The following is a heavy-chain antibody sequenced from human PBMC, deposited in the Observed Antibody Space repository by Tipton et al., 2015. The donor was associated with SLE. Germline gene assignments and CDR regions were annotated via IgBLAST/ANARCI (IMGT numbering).Heavy chain of an antibody. J-gene: IGHJ6*02. CDR2: ISYNGGT. CDR3: ARGELRGNYGMDV. CDR1: GAFITGHF. D-gene: IGHD5-24*01. Sequence: TLSLTCNVSGAFITGHFWNWIRQSPGKGLEWIGYISYNGGTAYNPSLQSRVSISIDTSKSQFSLKVVSVTAADTAVYFCARGELRGNYGMDVWGQGTTVTVSS. V-gene: IGHV4-59*11.